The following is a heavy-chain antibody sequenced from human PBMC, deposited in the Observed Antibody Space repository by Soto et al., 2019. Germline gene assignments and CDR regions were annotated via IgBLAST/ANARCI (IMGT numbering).Heavy chain of an antibody. CDR3: AKGKAHTMFGVDTLFDF. Sequence: GGSLRLSCAASGFTFSSYAMSWVRQAPGKGLEWVSLISGNGGNTNYADSVRGRFTISRDNSKNIVFLQMRSLRTEDTAIYYCAKGKAHTMFGVDTLFDFWGQGTLVTVSS. V-gene: IGHV3-23*01. J-gene: IGHJ4*02. CDR2: ISGNGGNT. CDR1: GFTFSSYA. D-gene: IGHD3-3*01.